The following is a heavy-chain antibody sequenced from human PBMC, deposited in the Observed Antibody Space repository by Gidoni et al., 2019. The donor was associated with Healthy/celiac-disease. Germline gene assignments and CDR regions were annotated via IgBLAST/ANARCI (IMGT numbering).Heavy chain of an antibody. D-gene: IGHD7-27*01. CDR3: ARDIGAGEDLWDY. CDR1: GFTFSSYW. Sequence: EVQLVESGGGLVHPGGSLRLSCAASGFTFSSYWMSWVRQAPGKGLEWVANIQQDGSEKYYVDSVKGRFTISRDNTKNSRYLQMNSLRAEDTAVYYCARDIGAGEDLWDYWGQGTLVTVSS. V-gene: IGHV3-7*01. CDR2: IQQDGSEK. J-gene: IGHJ4*02.